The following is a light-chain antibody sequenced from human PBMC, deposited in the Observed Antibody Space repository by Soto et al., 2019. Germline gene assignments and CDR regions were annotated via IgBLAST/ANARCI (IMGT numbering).Light chain of an antibody. Sequence: EIVLTQSPATLSLSPGERATLSCRASQSVSTFLAWYQQKPGQAPRLLIYDASSRATGIPARFSGSGSGTDLTLTISSLEPEDFAVYYCQQRINWPPLTFGGGTKVEIK. J-gene: IGKJ4*01. CDR2: DAS. CDR3: QQRINWPPLT. CDR1: QSVSTF. V-gene: IGKV3-11*01.